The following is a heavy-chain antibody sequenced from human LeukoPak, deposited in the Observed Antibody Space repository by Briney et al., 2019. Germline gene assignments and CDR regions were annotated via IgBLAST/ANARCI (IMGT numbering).Heavy chain of an antibody. CDR1: GGSFSDYY. J-gene: IGHJ3*02. CDR3: ARYYDFWSGSKYAFDI. V-gene: IGHV4-34*01. CDR2: INQSGST. Sequence: SETLSLTCAVYGGSFSDYYWSWIRQPPGKGLEWIGEINQSGSTNYNSSLKSRVAISVDTSKNHFSLKLTSVTAADTAVYYCARYYDFWSGSKYAFDIWGQGTMVTVSS. D-gene: IGHD3-3*01.